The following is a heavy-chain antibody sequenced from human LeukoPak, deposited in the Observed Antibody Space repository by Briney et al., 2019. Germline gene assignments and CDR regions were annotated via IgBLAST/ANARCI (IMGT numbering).Heavy chain of an antibody. CDR1: GGSVSSGSYY. CDR2: IYYSGSP. V-gene: IGHV4-61*01. D-gene: IGHD3-22*01. J-gene: IGHJ4*02. CDR3: ARDPGGIYYDSSGHFDY. Sequence: PSETLSLTCTVSGGSVSSGSYYWRWVRQPPGKGLEWIVYIYYSGSPNYNPSLKSRVTISVDTSKNQFSLKLSSVTAADTAVYYCARDPGGIYYDSSGHFDYWGQGTLVTVSS.